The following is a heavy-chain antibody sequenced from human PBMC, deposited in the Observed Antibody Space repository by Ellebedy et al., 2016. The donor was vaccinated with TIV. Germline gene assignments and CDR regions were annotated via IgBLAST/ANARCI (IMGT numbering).Heavy chain of an antibody. V-gene: IGHV3-30-3*01. CDR2: ISFDGNNK. J-gene: IGHJ4*02. Sequence: PGGSLRLSCAASGFTFSSFAMHWVRQAPGKGLESVAVISFDGNNKYYADSVKGRFTISRDNSKNTLYLKMNSLRAEETAVYYCARDSGYSTGCFDYWGQGTLVTVSS. CDR1: GFTFSSFA. CDR3: ARDSGYSTGCFDY. D-gene: IGHD6-19*01.